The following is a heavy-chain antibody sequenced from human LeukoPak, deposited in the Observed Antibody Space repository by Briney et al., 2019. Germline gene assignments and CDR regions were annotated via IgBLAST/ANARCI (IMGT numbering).Heavy chain of an antibody. CDR2: TSSSSSYI. J-gene: IGHJ6*03. Sequence: GGSLRLSCAASGFTFSSYSMNWVRQAPGKGLEWVSSTSSSSSYIYYADSVKGRFTISRDNAKNSLYLQMNSLRAEDTAVYYCAKRGSGWYEDYYYYMDVWGKGTTVTISS. D-gene: IGHD6-19*01. CDR3: AKRGSGWYEDYYYYMDV. CDR1: GFTFSSYS. V-gene: IGHV3-21*04.